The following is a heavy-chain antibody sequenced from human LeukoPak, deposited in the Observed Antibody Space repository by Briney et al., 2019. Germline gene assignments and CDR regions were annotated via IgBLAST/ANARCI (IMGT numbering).Heavy chain of an antibody. CDR3: ARAKRGYSYGYFDY. CDR1: GYTFTGYY. V-gene: IGHV1-2*02. D-gene: IGHD5-18*01. Sequence: ASVKVSCKASGYTFTGYYMHWVRQAPGQGLEWMGWINPNSGGTNYAQKFQGRVTMTRDTSISTAYMELSRLRSEDTAVYYCARAKRGYSYGYFDYWGQGTLVTVSS. J-gene: IGHJ4*02. CDR2: INPNSGGT.